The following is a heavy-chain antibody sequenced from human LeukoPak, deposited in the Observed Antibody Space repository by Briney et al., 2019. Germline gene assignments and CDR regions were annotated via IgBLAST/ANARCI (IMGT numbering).Heavy chain of an antibody. V-gene: IGHV4-59*01. D-gene: IGHD2/OR15-2a*01. Sequence: SSETLSLTCTVSGGSISSYYWSWIRQPPGKGLEWIGYFYYNGITNYNPSLKSRVTISVDTSKNQFSLNLRSMSAADTAVYYCGRGLVTTFLSDWGRGALVTVSS. J-gene: IGHJ4*02. CDR3: GRGLVTTFLSD. CDR1: GGSISSYY. CDR2: FYYNGIT.